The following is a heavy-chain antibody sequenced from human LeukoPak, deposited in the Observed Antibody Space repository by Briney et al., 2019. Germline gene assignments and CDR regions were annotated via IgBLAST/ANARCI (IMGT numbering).Heavy chain of an antibody. CDR2: INPNSGGT. J-gene: IGHJ4*02. CDR1: GYTFTGYF. CDR3: VRDRRDTSTWTPDY. Sequence: ASVKVSCKASGYTFTGYFMHRVRQAPGLGLEWMGWINPNSGGTNYAQKFQGRVTMTRDTSISTAYIELSRLRSDDTAIYYCVRDRRDTSTWTPDYWGQGTLVTVSS. V-gene: IGHV1-2*02. D-gene: IGHD2-2*01.